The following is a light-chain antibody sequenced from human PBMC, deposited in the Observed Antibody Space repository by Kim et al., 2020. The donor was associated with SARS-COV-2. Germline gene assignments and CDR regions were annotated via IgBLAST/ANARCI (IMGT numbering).Light chain of an antibody. V-gene: IGKV3-20*01. CDR1: QSVSSSY. Sequence: PVERATLSCRASQSVSSSYLAWYQQKPGQAPRLLIYGASSRATGIPDRFSGSGSGTDFTLTISRLEPEDFAVYYCQQYGSSPPWTFGQWTKVDIK. CDR3: QQYGSSPPWT. CDR2: GAS. J-gene: IGKJ1*01.